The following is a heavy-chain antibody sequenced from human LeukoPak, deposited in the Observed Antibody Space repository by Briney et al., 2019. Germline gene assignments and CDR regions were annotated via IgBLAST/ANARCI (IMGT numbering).Heavy chain of an antibody. D-gene: IGHD5-24*01. J-gene: IGHJ4*02. V-gene: IGHV3-23*01. CDR3: VKDRKPDGLYNFDY. CDR1: GFSFSTYA. CDR2: IVGSGGGI. Sequence: GGSLRLSCVASGFSFSTYAMNWVRQAPGQGLEWVSVIVGSGGGINYAGSVMGRFTISRDNSKNTVCLQMNSLRAEDTAVYYCVKDRKPDGLYNFDYWGQGTLVTVSS.